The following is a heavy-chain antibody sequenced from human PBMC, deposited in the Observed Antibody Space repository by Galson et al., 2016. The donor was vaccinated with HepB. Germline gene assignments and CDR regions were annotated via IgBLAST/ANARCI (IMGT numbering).Heavy chain of an antibody. Sequence: SETLSLTCTVSGDSISSSYWSWIRQPPGKGLEWIGNFYYSGNTKYNPSLKSRVTISADTSKNQFSLKVRSVTAADTAVYYCARLVRSSYNVWSRNPRYHYYGIDVWGQGTTVTVSS. CDR2: FYYSGNT. D-gene: IGHD3-3*01. V-gene: IGHV4-59*01. CDR1: GDSISSSY. J-gene: IGHJ6*02. CDR3: ARLVRSSYNVWSRNPRYHYYGIDV.